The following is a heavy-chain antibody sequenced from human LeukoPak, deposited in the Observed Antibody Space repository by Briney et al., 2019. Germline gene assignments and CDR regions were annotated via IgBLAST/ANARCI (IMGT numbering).Heavy chain of an antibody. J-gene: IGHJ5*02. D-gene: IGHD6-19*01. CDR1: GYSFTSYW. CDR2: IYPGDSDT. Sequence: GESLKISCKGSGYSFTSYWIGWVRQMPGKGLEWMGIIYPGDSDTRYSPSFQGQVTISADKSISTAYLQRSSLKASDTAMYYCARQYSSGWYGDWFDPWGQGTLVTVSS. V-gene: IGHV5-51*01. CDR3: ARQYSSGWYGDWFDP.